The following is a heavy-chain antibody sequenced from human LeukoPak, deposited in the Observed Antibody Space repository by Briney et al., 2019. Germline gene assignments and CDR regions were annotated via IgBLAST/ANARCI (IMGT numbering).Heavy chain of an antibody. CDR2: ISAYNGNT. J-gene: IGHJ5*02. V-gene: IGHV1-18*01. CDR1: GYTFTSYG. D-gene: IGHD2-15*01. Sequence: ASVKVSCKATGYTFTSYGISWVRQAHGQGLEWMGWISAYNGNTNYAQKLQGRVTMTTDTSTSTAYMELRSLRSDDTAVYYCARVPCSGGSCYWFDPWGQGTLVTVSS. CDR3: ARVPCSGGSCYWFDP.